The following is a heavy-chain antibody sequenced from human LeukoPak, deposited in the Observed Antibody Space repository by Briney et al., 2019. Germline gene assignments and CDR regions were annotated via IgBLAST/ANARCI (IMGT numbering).Heavy chain of an antibody. CDR2: ISTSSSYI. Sequence: PGGSLRLSCAAYGFTFSSYSMNWVRQAPGKGLEWVSFISTSSSYIYYADSVKGRFTISRENAKNSLYLQMNSLRVEDTAVYYCAKVAKYYYGPETYYFFEQWGQGTPVTASS. CDR1: GFTFSSYS. V-gene: IGHV3-21*01. J-gene: IGHJ4*02. D-gene: IGHD3-10*01. CDR3: AKVAKYYYGPETYYFFEQ.